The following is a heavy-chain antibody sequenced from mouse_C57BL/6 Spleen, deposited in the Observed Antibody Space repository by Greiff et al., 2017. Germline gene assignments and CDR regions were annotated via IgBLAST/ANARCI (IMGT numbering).Heavy chain of an antibody. CDR2: ISYDGSN. Sequence: ESGPGLVKPSQSLSLTCSVTGYSITSGYYWNWIRQFPGNKLEWMGYISYDGSNNYNPSLKNRISITRDTSKHQFFLKLNSVTTEDTATYYCARDGYDGGYWGQGTTLTVSS. D-gene: IGHD2-2*01. J-gene: IGHJ2*01. CDR3: ARDGYDGGY. V-gene: IGHV3-6*01. CDR1: GYSITSGYY.